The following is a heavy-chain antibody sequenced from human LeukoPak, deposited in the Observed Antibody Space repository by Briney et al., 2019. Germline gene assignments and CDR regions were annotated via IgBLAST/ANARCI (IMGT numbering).Heavy chain of an antibody. CDR3: ARDATTAIGTVYMDV. CDR2: ISDSGSSV. V-gene: IGHV3-48*03. CDR1: GFTFSIYE. D-gene: IGHD1-1*01. J-gene: IGHJ6*03. Sequence: GGSLRLSCEASGFTFSIYEVNWVRQAPGKGLEWLSHISDSGSSVHYADSVKGRFTISRDNSKNSLYLEMNSLRVEDTAIYYCARDATTAIGTVYMDVWGKGTTVTISS.